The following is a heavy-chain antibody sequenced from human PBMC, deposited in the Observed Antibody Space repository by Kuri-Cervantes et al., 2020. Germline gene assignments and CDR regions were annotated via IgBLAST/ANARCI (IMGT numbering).Heavy chain of an antibody. CDR1: GFTFSSYE. V-gene: IGHV3-48*03. CDR3: AGSRSGLF. J-gene: IGHJ4*02. CDR2: ISSSGSTI. D-gene: IGHD3-16*01. Sequence: GGSLRLSCAASGFTFSSYEMNWVRQAPGKGLEWVSYISSSGSTIYYADSVKGRFTITRDNAKNSLYLQMNSLRADDTAVYFCAGSRSGLFWGQGTLVTVSS.